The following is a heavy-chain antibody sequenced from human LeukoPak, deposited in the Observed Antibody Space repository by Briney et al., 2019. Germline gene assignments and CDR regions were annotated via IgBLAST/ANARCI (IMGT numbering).Heavy chain of an antibody. CDR3: ARGAPRYYDFWSGYPDY. V-gene: IGHV4-59*01. CDR1: GGSISSYY. D-gene: IGHD3-3*01. Sequence: PSETLSLTCTVSGGSISSYYWSWIRQPPGKGRGGWGYFYYSGSTNYNPSLKSRVTISVDTSKNQFSLKLSSVTAADTAVYYCARGAPRYYDFWSGYPDYWGQGTLVTVSS. J-gene: IGHJ4*02. CDR2: FYYSGST.